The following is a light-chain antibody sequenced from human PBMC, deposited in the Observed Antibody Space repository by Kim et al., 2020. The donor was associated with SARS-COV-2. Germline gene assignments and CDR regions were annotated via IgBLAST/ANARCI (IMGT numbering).Light chain of an antibody. CDR3: QVWDSTSDHPV. Sequence: APGKTARLTCGGNNIGSKSVHWYQQKPGQAPVLVIYYDSDRPSGIPERFSGSNSGNTATLTISRVEAGDEADYCCQVWDSTSDHPVFGGGTQLTVL. CDR2: YDS. CDR1: NIGSKS. J-gene: IGLJ2*01. V-gene: IGLV3-21*04.